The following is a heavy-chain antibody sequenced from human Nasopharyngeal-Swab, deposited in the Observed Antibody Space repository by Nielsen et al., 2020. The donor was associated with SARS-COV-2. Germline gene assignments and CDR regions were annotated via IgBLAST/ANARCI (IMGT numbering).Heavy chain of an antibody. D-gene: IGHD2-2*01. CDR3: ARVEDPVVPAASHFDY. CDR2: ISSSSSYI. V-gene: IGHV3-21*01. J-gene: IGHJ4*02. CDR1: GFTFSSYS. Sequence: LKISCAASGFTFSSYSMNWVRQAPGKGLEWVSSISSSSSYIYYADSVKGRFTISRDNSKNTLYLQMNSLRAEDTAVYHCARVEDPVVPAASHFDYWGQGTLVTVSS.